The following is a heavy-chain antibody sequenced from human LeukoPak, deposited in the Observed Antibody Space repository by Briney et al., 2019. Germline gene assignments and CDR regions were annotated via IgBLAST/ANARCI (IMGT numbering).Heavy chain of an antibody. J-gene: IGHJ4*02. D-gene: IGHD1-20*01. CDR2: LSASGDST. CDR3: AKRECSDNNCYFVN. Sequence: GGSLRLSCAASGFTFSSYGMSWVRQAPAKGLEWVSTLSASGDSTYYVDSVKGRFTFSRDNSKNTLYLQMDSLRAEDTAVYYCAKRECSDNNCYFVNWGQGTLVTVSS. CDR1: GFTFSSYG. V-gene: IGHV3-23*01.